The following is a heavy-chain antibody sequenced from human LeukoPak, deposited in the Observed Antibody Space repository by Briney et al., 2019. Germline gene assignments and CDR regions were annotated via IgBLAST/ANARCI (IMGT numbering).Heavy chain of an antibody. CDR1: GFIFSTYG. CDR3: AKDSLADIDY. CDR2: IRHDGSIK. Sequence: GGSLRLSCAASGFIFSTYGMYWVRQAPGKGLEWVAFIRHDGSIKNYADSVKSRSTISRDNSKNTLYLQMNSLRAEDTAVYYCAKDSLADIDYWGQGTLVTVSS. D-gene: IGHD3-16*01. J-gene: IGHJ4*02. V-gene: IGHV3-30*02.